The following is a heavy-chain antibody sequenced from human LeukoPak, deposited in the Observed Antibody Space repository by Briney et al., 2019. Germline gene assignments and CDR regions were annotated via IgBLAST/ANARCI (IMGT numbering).Heavy chain of an antibody. J-gene: IGHJ6*03. V-gene: IGHV3-48*01. Sequence: PGGSLRLSCAASGFTFSSYSMNWVRQAPGKGLEWVSYISSSSSTIYYADSVKGRFTISRDNAKNSLYLQMNSLRAEDTAVYYCARGGWFGEFPYYMDVWGKGTTVTVSS. CDR2: ISSSSSTI. D-gene: IGHD3-10*01. CDR3: ARGGWFGEFPYYMDV. CDR1: GFTFSSYS.